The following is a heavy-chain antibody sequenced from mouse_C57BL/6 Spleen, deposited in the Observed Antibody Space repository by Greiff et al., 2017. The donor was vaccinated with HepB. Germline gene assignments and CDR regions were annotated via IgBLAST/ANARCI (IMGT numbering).Heavy chain of an antibody. D-gene: IGHD1-1*01. V-gene: IGHV1-26*01. CDR1: GYTFTDYY. CDR2: INPNNGGT. CDR3: ARSGGTVVANFDY. J-gene: IGHJ2*01. Sequence: VQLQQSGPELVKPGASVKISCKASGYTFTDYYMNWVKQSHGKSLEWIGDINPNNGGTSYNQKFKGKATLTVDKSSSTAYMELRSLTSEDSAVYYCARSGGTVVANFDYWGQGTTLTVSS.